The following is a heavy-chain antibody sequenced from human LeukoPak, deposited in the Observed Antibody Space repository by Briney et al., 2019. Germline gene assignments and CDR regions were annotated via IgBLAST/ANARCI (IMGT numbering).Heavy chain of an antibody. D-gene: IGHD2-15*01. CDR2: IIPIFSTT. J-gene: IGHJ5*01. CDR3: ARGLSDTFCSGGSCDADS. Sequence: ASVKVSCKASGGTFSSYAISWVRQAPGQGLEWMGAIIPIFSTTNYAQRFQGRVTITTDESTSTAYLEVNSLISEDTAIYYCARGLSDTFCSGGSCDADSWGQGTLVTVSS. V-gene: IGHV1-69*05. CDR1: GGTFSSYA.